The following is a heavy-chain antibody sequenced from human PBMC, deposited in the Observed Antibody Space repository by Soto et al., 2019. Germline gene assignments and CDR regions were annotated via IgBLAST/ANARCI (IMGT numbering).Heavy chain of an antibody. Sequence: PGGSLRLSCAASGITLSSYGVHWVRQAPGKGLEWVASISYDGSNKYYVDSVKGRFTISRDNSKNTLWLQMNSLRTEDTAMYYCASIGYGYDSSIVWGQGTQVTVSS. CDR2: ISYDGSNK. D-gene: IGHD3-22*01. CDR3: ASIGYGYDSSIV. CDR1: GITLSSYG. V-gene: IGHV3-30-3*01. J-gene: IGHJ4*02.